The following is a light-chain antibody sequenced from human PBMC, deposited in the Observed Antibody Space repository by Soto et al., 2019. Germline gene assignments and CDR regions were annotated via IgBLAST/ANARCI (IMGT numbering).Light chain of an antibody. J-gene: IGKJ4*01. V-gene: IGKV3-20*01. Sequence: ELVMTQSPATLSVSXGERVTLSCRARQSVGSNLAWYQQKPGQAPRLLIYAASSRATGVPDRFSGSGSGTDFTLTISRLEPEDFAVYYCQHYVTSPLTFGGGTKVDI. CDR1: QSVGSN. CDR3: QHYVTSPLT. CDR2: AAS.